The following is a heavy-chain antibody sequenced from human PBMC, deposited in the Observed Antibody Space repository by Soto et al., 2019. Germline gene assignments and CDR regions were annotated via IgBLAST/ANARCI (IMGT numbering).Heavy chain of an antibody. Sequence: PGGSLRLSCAASGFTFSSYSMSWVRQAPGKGLEWVSSIGSSSSSTYYADSVKGRFTISRDNAKNSLYLQMNSLRAEDTAVYYCAQVMDSSGYYLDYWGQGTLVTVSS. D-gene: IGHD3-22*01. CDR1: GFTFSSYS. CDR3: AQVMDSSGYYLDY. V-gene: IGHV3-21*04. J-gene: IGHJ4*02. CDR2: IGSSSSST.